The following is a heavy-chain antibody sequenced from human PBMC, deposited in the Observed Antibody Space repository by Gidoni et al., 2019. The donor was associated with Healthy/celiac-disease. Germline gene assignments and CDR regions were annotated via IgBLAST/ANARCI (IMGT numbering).Heavy chain of an antibody. V-gene: IGHV4-30-4*01. D-gene: IGHD4-17*01. CDR3: ARERRNTGIDY. J-gene: IGHJ4*02. CDR2: IYYSGST. CDR1: GGPSSSGDYY. Sequence: QVQLQASGSGLVKPSQTLSRTFTVSGGPSSSGDYYWSRIRQPPGKGLEWIGYIYYSGSTYYNPSLKRRVTISVDTSKNQFSLELSSVTAADTAVYYGARERRNTGIDYWGQGTLVTVSS.